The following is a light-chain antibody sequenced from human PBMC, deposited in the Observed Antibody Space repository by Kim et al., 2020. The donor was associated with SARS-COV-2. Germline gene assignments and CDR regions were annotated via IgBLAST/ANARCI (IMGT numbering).Light chain of an antibody. CDR2: DAS. Sequence: FLSQGARATPSCRASQSVSSSLAWYQQKPGQTPRVVIYDASNRATGIPARFSGSGSGTDFTLTISSLEPEDFAVYYCHQPNNGWTFGQGTKVDIK. J-gene: IGKJ1*01. CDR1: QSVSSS. CDR3: HQPNNGWT. V-gene: IGKV3-11*01.